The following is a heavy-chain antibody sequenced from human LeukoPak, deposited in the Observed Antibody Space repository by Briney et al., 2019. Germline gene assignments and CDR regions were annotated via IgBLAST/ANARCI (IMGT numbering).Heavy chain of an antibody. D-gene: IGHD4-11*01. Sequence: SETLSLTCAVYGGSFSGYYWSWIRQPPGKGLEWIGEINHSGSTNYNPSLKSRVTISVDTSKNQFSLKLSSVTAADTAVYYCARAYYSNPDYWGQGTLVTVSS. J-gene: IGHJ4*02. CDR2: INHSGST. V-gene: IGHV4-34*01. CDR1: GGSFSGYY. CDR3: ARAYYSNPDY.